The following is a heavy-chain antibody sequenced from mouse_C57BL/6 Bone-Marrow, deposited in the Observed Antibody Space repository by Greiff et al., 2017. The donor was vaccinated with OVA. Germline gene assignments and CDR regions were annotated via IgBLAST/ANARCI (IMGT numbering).Heavy chain of an antibody. CDR2: INPNYGTT. CDR3: ARGTTVVATDAMDY. Sequence: EVQVVESGPELVKPGASVKISCKASGYSFTDYNMNWVKQSNGKSLEWIGVINPNYGTTSYNQKFKGKATLTVDQSSSTAYMQLNSLTSEDSAVYYCARGTTVVATDAMDYWGQGTSVTVSS. D-gene: IGHD1-1*01. V-gene: IGHV1-39*01. CDR1: GYSFTDYN. J-gene: IGHJ4*01.